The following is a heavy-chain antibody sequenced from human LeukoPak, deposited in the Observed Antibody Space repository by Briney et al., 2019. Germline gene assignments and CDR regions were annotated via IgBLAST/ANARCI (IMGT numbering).Heavy chain of an antibody. J-gene: IGHJ6*03. CDR1: GFTFSSYA. D-gene: IGHD2-15*01. Sequence: GGSLRLSCAASGFTFSSYAMSWVRQAPGKGLEWVSAISGSGGSTYYADSVKGRFTISRDDSKNTLYLQMNSLKTEDTAVYYCTTDLPPLASDYMDVWGKGTTVTVSS. CDR3: TTDLPPLASDYMDV. V-gene: IGHV3-23*01. CDR2: ISGSGGST.